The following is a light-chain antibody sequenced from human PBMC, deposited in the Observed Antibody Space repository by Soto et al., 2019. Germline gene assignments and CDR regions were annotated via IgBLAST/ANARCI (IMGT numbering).Light chain of an antibody. J-gene: IGLJ2*01. CDR2: ANT. V-gene: IGLV1-40*01. Sequence: QSVLTQPPSVSGAPGQRVTISCTGSSSYIGAGYDVHWYQQLPGTAPKLLIYANTNRPSGVPDRFSGSKSGTSASLAITGLQAEDEADYSSQSYDDSLGGHVIFGGGTKVTVL. CDR1: SSYIGAGYD. CDR3: QSYDDSLGGHVI.